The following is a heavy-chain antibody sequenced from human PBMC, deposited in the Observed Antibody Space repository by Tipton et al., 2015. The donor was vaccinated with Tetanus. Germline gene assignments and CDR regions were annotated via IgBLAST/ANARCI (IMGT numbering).Heavy chain of an antibody. J-gene: IGHJ5*02. V-gene: IGHV4-31*03. CDR1: GGSIRSGGYY. CDR2: IYYTGNT. D-gene: IGHD6-25*01. CDR3: ARRLIQNWFDP. Sequence: TLSLTCTVSGGSIRSGGYYWTWIRQHPERGLEWIGYIYYTGNTYYTPSLKSRVSISVDSSKNQFSLKRTSLTAADTAVYYCARRLIQNWFDPWGQGTLVTVSS.